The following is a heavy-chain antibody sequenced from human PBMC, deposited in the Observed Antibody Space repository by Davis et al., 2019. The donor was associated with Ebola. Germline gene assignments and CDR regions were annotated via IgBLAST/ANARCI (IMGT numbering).Heavy chain of an antibody. J-gene: IGHJ6*02. CDR3: ARGGETVTGTASHGMDV. CDR2: LSGSGGLS. Sequence: PGGSLRLSCAASGYTFRMHAMTWVRQAPGKGLEWVSALSGSGGLSYYADSVKGRFTISRDNSKNTLYLQMNSLTAEDTAVYYCARGGETVTGTASHGMDVWGQGTTVTVSS. CDR1: GYTFRMHA. D-gene: IGHD4-11*01. V-gene: IGHV3-23*01.